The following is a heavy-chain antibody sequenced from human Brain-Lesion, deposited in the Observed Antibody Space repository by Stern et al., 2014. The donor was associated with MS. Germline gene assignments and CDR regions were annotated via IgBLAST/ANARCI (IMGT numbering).Heavy chain of an antibody. CDR2: IFNSGST. J-gene: IGHJ6*02. CDR3: ARGRVVPGFQYYATDV. Sequence: QVQLVQSGPGLVKPSQTLSLSCTVSGGSISSGGYYWSWIRQPAGKGLEWIGRIFNSGSTSYHPSLKSRVPLSLDTDQYPISLRLNSMTAADTAVYYCARGRVVPGFQYYATDVWGQGTTVIVSS. D-gene: IGHD2-2*01. CDR1: GGSISSGGYY. V-gene: IGHV4-61*02.